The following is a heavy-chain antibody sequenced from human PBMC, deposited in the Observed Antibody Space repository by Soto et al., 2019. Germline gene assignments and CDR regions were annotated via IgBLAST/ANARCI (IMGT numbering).Heavy chain of an antibody. CDR2: ISAYNGNT. D-gene: IGHD2-21*02. Sequence: ASVKVSCKASGYTFTTYGISWVRQAPGQGLEWMGWISAYNGNTNYAQNLQGRVTMTTDTSTSTAYMELRSLRSDDTAVYYCARDRLGKTATSYYNYYGMDVWGQGTTVTVSS. CDR3: ARDRLGKTATSYYNYYGMDV. CDR1: GYTFTTYG. V-gene: IGHV1-18*01. J-gene: IGHJ6*02.